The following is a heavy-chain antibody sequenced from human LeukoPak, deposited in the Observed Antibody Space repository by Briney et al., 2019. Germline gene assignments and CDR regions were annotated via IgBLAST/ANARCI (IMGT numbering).Heavy chain of an antibody. CDR2: IRYSGSA. Sequence: SETLSLTCTVSGDSISTYYWSWTRQPPGKGLEWIGYIRYSGSANYNPSLRGRVTISIDTSKNQFSLKLSSVTAADTAVYHCARLVYDSRGYYFDYWGQGTLVTVSS. CDR3: ARLVYDSRGYYFDY. J-gene: IGHJ4*02. D-gene: IGHD3-22*01. CDR1: GDSISTYY. V-gene: IGHV4-59*08.